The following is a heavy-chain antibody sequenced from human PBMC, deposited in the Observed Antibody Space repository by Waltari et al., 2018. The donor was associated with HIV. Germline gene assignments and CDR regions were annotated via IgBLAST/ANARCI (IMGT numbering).Heavy chain of an antibody. CDR2: IFHSGLT. J-gene: IGHJ5*02. CDR1: GGSISSDNW. Sequence: QVQLQASGPGLVKPSGTLSLTFTVSGGSISSDNWWTWVRQPPGKGLEWIGEIFHSGLTNYNPSLKSRVTISVDKSKNHFSLELTSVTAADTAVYYCATRDLGGRWFDPWGQGILVTVSS. CDR3: ATRDLGGRWFDP. V-gene: IGHV4-4*02.